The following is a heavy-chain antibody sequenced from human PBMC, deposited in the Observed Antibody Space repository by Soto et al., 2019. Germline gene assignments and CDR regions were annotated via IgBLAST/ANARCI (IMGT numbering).Heavy chain of an antibody. Sequence: GRSLRLSCAASGFTFSSYGMHWVRQAPGKGLEWVAVISYDGSNKYYADSVKGRFTISRDNSKNTLYLQMNSLRAEDTAVYYCAKVGVYDYEPGALDIWGQGTMVTVSS. CDR2: ISYDGSNK. J-gene: IGHJ3*02. D-gene: IGHD3-16*01. V-gene: IGHV3-30*18. CDR1: GFTFSSYG. CDR3: AKVGVYDYEPGALDI.